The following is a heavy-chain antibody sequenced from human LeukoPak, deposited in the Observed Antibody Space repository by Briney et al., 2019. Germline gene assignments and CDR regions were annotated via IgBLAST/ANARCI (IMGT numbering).Heavy chain of an antibody. CDR3: ASADYGDYALNFDY. J-gene: IGHJ4*02. D-gene: IGHD4-17*01. CDR2: IYYSGST. Sequence: SETLSLTCTVSGGSISSYYWSWIRQPPGKGLEWIGYIYYSGSTNYNPSLKSRVTISVDTSKNQFSLKLSSVTAADTAVYYCASADYGDYALNFDYWGQGTLVTVSS. V-gene: IGHV4-59*01. CDR1: GGSISSYY.